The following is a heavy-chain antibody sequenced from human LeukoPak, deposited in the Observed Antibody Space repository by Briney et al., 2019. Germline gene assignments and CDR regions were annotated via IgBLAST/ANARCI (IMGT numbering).Heavy chain of an antibody. J-gene: IGHJ4*02. Sequence: GGSLRLSCAASGFTFSSYEMNWVRQAPGEGLEWVSYISSSGSTIYYADTVKGRFTISKDKAKNSLYLQMNSLRAEDTAVYYCASDSSPGNYWGQGTLVTVSS. D-gene: IGHD6-6*01. CDR2: ISSSGSTI. CDR3: ASDSSPGNY. V-gene: IGHV3-48*03. CDR1: GFTFSSYE.